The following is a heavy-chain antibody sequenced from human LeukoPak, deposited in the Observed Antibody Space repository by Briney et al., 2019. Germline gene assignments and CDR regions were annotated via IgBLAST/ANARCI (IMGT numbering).Heavy chain of an antibody. J-gene: IGHJ6*02. CDR1: GFTFSSYE. D-gene: IGHD2-2*01. CDR2: ISSSGSTR. CDR3: ASPLGYCSSTSCGYYYYGMDV. Sequence: GGSLRLSCAASGFTFSSYEMNWVRQAPGKGLEWVSYISSSGSTRYDADSVKGRFTISRDNAKNSLYLQMNSLRAEDTAVYYCASPLGYCSSTSCGYYYYGMDVWGQGTTDTVSS. V-gene: IGHV3-48*03.